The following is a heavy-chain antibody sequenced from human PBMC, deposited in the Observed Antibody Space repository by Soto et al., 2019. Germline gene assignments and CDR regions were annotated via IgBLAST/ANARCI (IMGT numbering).Heavy chain of an antibody. CDR1: GFTFSTYS. Sequence: EVQVVESGGGLVQPGGSLRLSCAASGFTFSTYSMNWVSYISSTDNTIYYPDSVKGRFTISRDTAKKSLYLQMNSLRAEDTAVYYCARSGYFDYWGQGTLATVSS. D-gene: IGHD2-8*02. CDR3: ARSGYFDY. CDR2: ISSTDNTI. J-gene: IGHJ4*02. V-gene: IGHV3-48*01.